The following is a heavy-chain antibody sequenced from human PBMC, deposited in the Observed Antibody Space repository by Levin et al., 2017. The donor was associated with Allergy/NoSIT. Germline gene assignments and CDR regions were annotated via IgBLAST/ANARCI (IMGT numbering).Heavy chain of an antibody. Sequence: SETLSLTCAVSGGSISSGGYSWSWIRQPPGKGLEWIGNIYLSGSTNDNSSLKSRVTMSVDRSKNQLSLKLSYVTAADTAVYYGDRVAGYSYGYYLDYWGPGTLVTVSS. CDR1: GGSISSGGYS. CDR3: DRVAGYSYGYYLDY. V-gene: IGHV4-30-2*01. D-gene: IGHD5-18*01. J-gene: IGHJ4*02. CDR2: IYLSGST.